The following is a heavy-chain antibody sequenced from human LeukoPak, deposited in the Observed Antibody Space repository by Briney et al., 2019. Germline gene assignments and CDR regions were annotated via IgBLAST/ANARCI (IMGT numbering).Heavy chain of an antibody. CDR1: GFTFSSYS. J-gene: IGHJ4*02. CDR3: ARSGLRAGGDY. CDR2: ISSDGSAI. V-gene: IGHV3-48*03. Sequence: GGSLRLSCAASGFTFSSYSMNWVRQAPGKGLEWVSYISSDGSAITYADSVKGRFTISRDNAKSSLYLQMNSLRVEDTAVYYCARSGLRAGGDYWGQGTLVTVSS. D-gene: IGHD3-16*01.